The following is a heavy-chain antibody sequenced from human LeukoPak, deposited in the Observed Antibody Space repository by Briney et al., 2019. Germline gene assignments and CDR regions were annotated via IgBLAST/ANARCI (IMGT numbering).Heavy chain of an antibody. V-gene: IGHV1-18*04. CDR2: ISPYNGNT. D-gene: IGHD1-14*01. J-gene: IGHJ4*02. CDR3: ARDLDSGGTTFRGLNY. Sequence: ASVKVSCKASGYTFTGYGIIWVRQAPGQGLEWMGWISPYNGNTNYAQKFQGRVTMTTDTSTTTTYMELRSLRSDDTAVYYCARDLDSGGTTFRGLNYWGQGTLVTVSS. CDR1: GYTFTGYG.